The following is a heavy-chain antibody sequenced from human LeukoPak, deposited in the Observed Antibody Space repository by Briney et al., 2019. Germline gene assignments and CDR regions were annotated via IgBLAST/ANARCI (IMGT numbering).Heavy chain of an antibody. CDR3: ARGRGSYYPA. V-gene: IGHV4-38-2*02. J-gene: IGHJ5*02. D-gene: IGHD1-26*01. Sequence: SETLSLTCTVSGYSISSGYYWGWIRQPPGKGLEWIGSIYHSGSTYYNPSLKSRVTISVDTSKNQFSLKLSSVTAADTAVYYCARGRGSYYPAWGQGTLVTVSS. CDR2: IYHSGST. CDR1: GYSISSGYY.